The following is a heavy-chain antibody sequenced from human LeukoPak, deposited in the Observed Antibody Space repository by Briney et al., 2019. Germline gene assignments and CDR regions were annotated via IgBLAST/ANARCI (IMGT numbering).Heavy chain of an antibody. CDR2: ISSSSSYI. J-gene: IGHJ4*02. CDR3: ARTYYDSSGYYFDY. CDR1: GFTFSSHS. V-gene: IGHV3-21*01. Sequence: PGRSLRLSCAASGFTFSSHSMNWVRQAPAKGLEWVSSISSSSSYIYYADSVKGRFTISRDNAQNSLYLQMNSLRAEYTAVYYCARTYYDSSGYYFDYWGQGTLVTVFS. D-gene: IGHD3-22*01.